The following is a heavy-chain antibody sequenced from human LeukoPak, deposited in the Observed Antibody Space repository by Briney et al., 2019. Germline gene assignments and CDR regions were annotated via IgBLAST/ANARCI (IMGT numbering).Heavy chain of an antibody. CDR1: GSTFNTWG. Sequence: PGGSLRLSCVASGSTFNTWGMHWVRQAPGKGLEWVAFLWYDRINQYYADSVKGRFTISRDNSKSTLYLQMNSLRVEDTAVYYCAKEEGRSGYFDNWGQGALVTVSS. CDR3: AKEEGRSGYFDN. V-gene: IGHV3-30*02. CDR2: LWYDRINQ. J-gene: IGHJ4*02. D-gene: IGHD3-22*01.